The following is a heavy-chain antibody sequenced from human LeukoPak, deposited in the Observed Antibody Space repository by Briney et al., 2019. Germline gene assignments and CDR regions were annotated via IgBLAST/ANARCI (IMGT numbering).Heavy chain of an antibody. Sequence: GGSLRLSCAASGSTFSSHWMHWVRQAPGKGLVWVSRINSDGSSATYADSVKGRFTISRDNAKNTLYLQMNSLRAEDTAVYYCTRGRGYSYGWIGEKLLDYWGQGTLVTVSS. CDR1: GSTFSSHW. J-gene: IGHJ4*02. CDR3: TRGRGYSYGWIGEKLLDY. V-gene: IGHV3-74*01. D-gene: IGHD5-18*01. CDR2: INSDGSSA.